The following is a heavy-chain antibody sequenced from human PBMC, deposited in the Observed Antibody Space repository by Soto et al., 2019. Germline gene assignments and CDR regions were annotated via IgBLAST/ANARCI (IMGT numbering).Heavy chain of an antibody. CDR2: VRGKTNNYAT. V-gene: IGHV3-73*01. J-gene: IGHJ4*02. Sequence: DVQGVQSGGGLVQPGGALKLSCAASGFAFNDSAMHWVRQASGKGLEWVARVRGKTNNYATAYPVSVRGRFTVSRNDSMGTTYLQMNSLQNEDTAMYYCTNNFVGGQGVLVTVS. CDR3: TNNFV. CDR1: GFAFNDSA.